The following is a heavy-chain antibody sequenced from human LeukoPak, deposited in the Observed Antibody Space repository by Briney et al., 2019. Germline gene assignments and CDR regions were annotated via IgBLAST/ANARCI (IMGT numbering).Heavy chain of an antibody. Sequence: SETLSLTCTVSGGSISSSDSYWDWIRQPPGRGLEWIATIYYSGSTYYNPSLKSRVTVSVDTSKNQFSLKLSSVTAADTAVYYCARTSARGSYSIDYWGQGTLVTVSS. D-gene: IGHD1-26*01. V-gene: IGHV4-39*01. J-gene: IGHJ4*02. CDR3: ARTSARGSYSIDY. CDR1: GGSISSSDSY. CDR2: IYYSGST.